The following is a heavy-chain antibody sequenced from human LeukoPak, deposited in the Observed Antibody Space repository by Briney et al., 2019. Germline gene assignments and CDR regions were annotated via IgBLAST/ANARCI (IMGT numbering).Heavy chain of an antibody. CDR3: ARVGIAAAGIDY. Sequence: PGGSLRLSCSASGFTFSSYAMNWVRQAPGKGLEWVSLITYSGDSTYYADSVKGRFTISRDNSKKTLYLQMTSLRAEDTAVYYCARVGIAAAGIDYWGQGTLVTVSS. CDR2: ITYSGDST. V-gene: IGHV3-23*01. J-gene: IGHJ4*02. CDR1: GFTFSSYA. D-gene: IGHD6-13*01.